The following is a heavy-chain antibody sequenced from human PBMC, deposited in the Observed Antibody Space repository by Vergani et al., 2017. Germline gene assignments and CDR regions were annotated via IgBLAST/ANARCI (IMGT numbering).Heavy chain of an antibody. Sequence: QVQLVQSGAEVKKPGASVKVSCKASGYTFTGYYMHWVRQAPGQGLEWMGGFDPEDGETIYAQKFQGRVTMTEDTSTDTAYMELRSLRSDDTAVYYCARGGKNNGLDPWGQGTLVTVSS. CDR3: ARGGKNNGLDP. V-gene: IGHV1-24*01. CDR1: GYTFTGYY. CDR2: FDPEDGET. J-gene: IGHJ5*02. D-gene: IGHD1-14*01.